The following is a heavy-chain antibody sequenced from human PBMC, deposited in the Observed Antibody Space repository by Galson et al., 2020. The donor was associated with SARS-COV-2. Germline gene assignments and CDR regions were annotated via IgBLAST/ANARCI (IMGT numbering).Heavy chain of an antibody. CDR3: TRLKSGGGGYGAFDF. CDR2: IRSESNGYAT. Sequence: GGSLRLSCAASGFTFSGSAMYWVRQASGKGLEWVGRIRSESNGYATAYAASVKGRFTISRDDSKNTAYLQMNSLTTEDTAVYYCTRLKSGGGGYGAFDFWGQGTMVTVSS. D-gene: IGHD2-15*01. J-gene: IGHJ3*01. CDR1: GFTFSGSA. V-gene: IGHV3-73*01.